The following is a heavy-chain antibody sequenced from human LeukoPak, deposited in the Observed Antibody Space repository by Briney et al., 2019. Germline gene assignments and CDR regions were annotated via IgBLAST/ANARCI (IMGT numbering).Heavy chain of an antibody. CDR3: ARLFHYYYSSAHPTFDY. CDR2: IYSSGIS. Sequence: PSETLSLTCTVSGGSISSSSHYWGWIRQPPGKGLEWSGSIYSSGISFYNPSLKSRVTISLDTSKNQFSLKLSSVTAADTAVYYCARLFHYYYSSAHPTFDYWGQGTLVTVSS. V-gene: IGHV4-39*01. J-gene: IGHJ4*02. CDR1: GGSISSSSHY. D-gene: IGHD3-22*01.